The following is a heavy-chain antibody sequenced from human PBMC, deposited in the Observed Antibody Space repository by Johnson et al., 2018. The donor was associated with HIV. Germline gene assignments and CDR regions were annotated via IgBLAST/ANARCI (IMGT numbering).Heavy chain of an antibody. V-gene: IGHV3-33*05. Sequence: QVQLVESGGGVVQPGRSLRLSCAASGFTFSNFGMHWVRQAPGKGLEWVAVISYDESNKYYADSVKGRFTISRDNAKNSLYLQMNSLRAEDTALYYCARERGSFEYSSSLAFDIWGQGTMVTVSS. D-gene: IGHD6-6*01. CDR1: GFTFSNFG. CDR3: ARERGSFEYSSSLAFDI. J-gene: IGHJ3*02. CDR2: ISYDESNK.